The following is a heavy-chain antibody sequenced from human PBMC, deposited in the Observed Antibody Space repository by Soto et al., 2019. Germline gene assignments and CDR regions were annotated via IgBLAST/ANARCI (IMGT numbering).Heavy chain of an antibody. D-gene: IGHD3-10*01. CDR2: FDPEDGET. CDR3: ATEIFPMVRGVLDY. Sequence: QVQLVQSGAEVKKPGASVKVSCKVSGYTLTELSMHWVRQAPGKGLEWMGGFDPEDGETIYAQKFRGRVTMTEDTSTETAYMELSSLRSEDTAVYYCATEIFPMVRGVLDYWGQGTLVTVSS. CDR1: GYTLTELS. V-gene: IGHV1-24*01. J-gene: IGHJ4*02.